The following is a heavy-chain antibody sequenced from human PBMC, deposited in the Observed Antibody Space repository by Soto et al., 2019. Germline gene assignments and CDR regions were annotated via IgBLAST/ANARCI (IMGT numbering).Heavy chain of an antibody. CDR3: ARGRWLRPEFDF. CDR1: GGSISSAGYS. D-gene: IGHD5-12*01. CDR2: IYHSGST. V-gene: IGHV4-30-2*06. Sequence: SETLSLTCAVSGGSISSAGYSWNWIRQSPGKGLEWIAYIYHSGSTYYNPSLKSRVTISADRSKNQFSLSLSSVTAADTAVYYCARGRWLRPEFDFWGQGALVTVSS. J-gene: IGHJ4*02.